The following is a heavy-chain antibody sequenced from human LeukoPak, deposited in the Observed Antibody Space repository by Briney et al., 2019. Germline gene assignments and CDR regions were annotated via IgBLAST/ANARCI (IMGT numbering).Heavy chain of an antibody. J-gene: IGHJ4*02. V-gene: IGHV1-18*04. D-gene: IGHD4-17*01. CDR1: GYTFTGYY. CDR2: ISAYSGNT. Sequence: ASVKVSCKASGYTFTGYYMHWVRQAPGQGLEWMGWISAYSGNTNYAQKLQGRVTMTTDTSTSTAYMELRSLRSDDTAVYYCAKALYGDYYFDYWGQGTLVTVSS. CDR3: AKALYGDYYFDY.